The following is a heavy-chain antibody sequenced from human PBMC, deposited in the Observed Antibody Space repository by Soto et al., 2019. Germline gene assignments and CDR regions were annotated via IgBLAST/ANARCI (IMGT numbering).Heavy chain of an antibody. CDR2: IIPIFGTA. CDR1: GGTFSSYA. J-gene: IGHJ3*02. Sequence: ASVKVSCKASGGTFSSYAISWVRQAPGQGLEWMGGIIPIFGTANYAQKFQGRVTITADESTSTAYMELSSLRSEDTAVYYCARVKYYYDSSGYYAAPHAFDIWG. D-gene: IGHD3-22*01. CDR3: ARVKYYYDSSGYYAAPHAFDI. V-gene: IGHV1-69*13.